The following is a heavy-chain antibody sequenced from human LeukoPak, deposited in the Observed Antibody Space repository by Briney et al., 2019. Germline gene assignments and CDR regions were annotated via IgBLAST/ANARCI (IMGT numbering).Heavy chain of an antibody. D-gene: IGHD3-3*01. CDR2: INPNSGGT. J-gene: IGHJ4*02. V-gene: IGHV1-2*02. Sequence: ASVKVSCKASGYTFTGHYMHWVRQAPGQGLEWMGWINPNSGGTNYAQKFQGRVTMTRDTSISTAYMELSRLRSDDTAVYYCARPNFWSGYYQGYWGQGTLVTVSS. CDR3: ARPNFWSGYYQGY. CDR1: GYTFTGHY.